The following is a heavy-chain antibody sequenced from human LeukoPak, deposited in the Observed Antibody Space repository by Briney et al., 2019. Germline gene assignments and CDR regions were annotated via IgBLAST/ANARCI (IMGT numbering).Heavy chain of an antibody. CDR1: GFTFAIYA. CDR2: ISYDGNNK. D-gene: IGHD3-10*01. V-gene: IGHV3-30-3*01. J-gene: IGHJ4*02. Sequence: PGRSLRLSCAASGFTFAIYAMHWVRQAPGKGLEWVAVISYDGNNKYYADSVKGRFTISRDNSKNTLYLQMNSLRAEDTAVYFCARVSSGITHNDWGQGTLVTVSS. CDR3: ARVSSGITHND.